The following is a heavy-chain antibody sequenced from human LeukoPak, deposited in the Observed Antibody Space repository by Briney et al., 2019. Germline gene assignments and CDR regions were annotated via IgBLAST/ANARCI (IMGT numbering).Heavy chain of an antibody. CDR2: IIPIFGTA. Sequence: ASVKVSCEASGGTFSSYAISWVRQAPGQGLEWMGGIIPIFGTANYAQKFQGRVTITTDESTSTAYMELSSLRSEDTAVYYCARGETGTTAYYYYYMDVWGKGTTVTVSS. CDR1: GGTFSSYA. D-gene: IGHD1-7*01. V-gene: IGHV1-69*05. J-gene: IGHJ6*03. CDR3: ARGETGTTAYYYYYMDV.